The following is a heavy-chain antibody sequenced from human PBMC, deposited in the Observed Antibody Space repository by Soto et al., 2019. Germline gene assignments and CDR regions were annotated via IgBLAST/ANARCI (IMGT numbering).Heavy chain of an antibody. J-gene: IGHJ3*02. Sequence: QVQLVQSGAEVKKPGSSVKVSCKASGGTFSSYAISWVRQAPGQGLEWMGGIIPIFGTANYAQKFQGRVTITADESTSTAYMGLGSLGSEDPAVFYCARPYTGGGSLPPLAFDIWGQGTMVTVSS. CDR1: GGTFSSYA. D-gene: IGHD2-2*02. V-gene: IGHV1-69*01. CDR2: IIPIFGTA. CDR3: ARPYTGGGSLPPLAFDI.